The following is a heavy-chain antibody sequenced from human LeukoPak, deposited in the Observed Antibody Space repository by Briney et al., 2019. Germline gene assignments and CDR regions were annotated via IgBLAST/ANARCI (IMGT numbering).Heavy chain of an antibody. CDR2: IDYSGST. CDR3: SKHGGSWTFDC. J-gene: IGHJ4*02. D-gene: IGHD6-13*01. Sequence: SETLSLTSTFAGDSISSYYWSWIRQPPGKGLEWIAYIDYSGSTHYNPSHKSRVTMSEDTSKNQFFLELRPVIAADTAVYYCSKHGGSWTFDCWGQGTLVTVSS. V-gene: IGHV4-59*08. CDR1: GDSISSYY.